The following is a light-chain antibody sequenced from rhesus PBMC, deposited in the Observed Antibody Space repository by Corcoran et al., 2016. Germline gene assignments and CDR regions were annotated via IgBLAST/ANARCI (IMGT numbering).Light chain of an antibody. V-gene: IGKV1-43*01. Sequence: DIQMTQSPSSLSASAGDRVTITCRASQGISTYLNWYQQKPGKAPKRLDYAASSLESGAPSRFSGSGSGTEFTLTISSLQPEDFATYYGLQYNSNPYSFGQGTKVEIK. J-gene: IGKJ2*01. CDR1: QGISTY. CDR3: LQYNSNPYS. CDR2: AAS.